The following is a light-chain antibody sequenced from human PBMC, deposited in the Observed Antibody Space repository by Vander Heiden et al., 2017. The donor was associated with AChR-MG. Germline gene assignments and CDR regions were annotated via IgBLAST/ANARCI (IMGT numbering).Light chain of an antibody. V-gene: IGLV4-69*01. Sequence: QLVLTQSPSASASLGASVTLTCTLSSGHSNYAIAWHQQQPEKGPRYLMKLNSDGSHTKGDGIPGRCSGSSSGAERYLTISSLQSEDEADYYCQTWGTGGVFGGGTKLTVL. CDR2: LNSDGSH. CDR3: QTWGTGGV. J-gene: IGLJ3*02. CDR1: SGHSNYA.